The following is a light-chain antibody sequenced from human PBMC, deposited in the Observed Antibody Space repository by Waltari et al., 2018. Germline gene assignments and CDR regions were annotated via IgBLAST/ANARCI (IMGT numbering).Light chain of an antibody. CDR2: EVT. CDR1: SDDVGGYTL. CDR3: CSYAGTDSWV. V-gene: IGLV2-23*02. Sequence: QSALTQPASMSGSPGHSVTISCTGTSDDVGGYTLVPWYQQHPGKAPKLIIFEVTKRPSGVSNRFSGSRSGNTASLTLSGLQPEDEAAYYCCSYAGTDSWVFGGGTKVTVL. J-gene: IGLJ3*02.